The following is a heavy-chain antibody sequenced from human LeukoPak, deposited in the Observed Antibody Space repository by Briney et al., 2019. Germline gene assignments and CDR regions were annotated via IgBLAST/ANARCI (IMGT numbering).Heavy chain of an antibody. CDR2: ISYDGYNK. CDR1: GLLFRSNA. J-gene: IGHJ4*02. V-gene: IGHV3-30-3*01. CDR3: ASPSSDISSWADFDY. Sequence: GGSLRLSCVVSGLLFRSNAMHWVRQTPGKGLEWGSVISYDGYNKYYGDSVKGRFTISRDNSKNTVYVQMNRLREEDTAVYFCASPSSDISSWADFDYWGQGTLVTVSS. D-gene: IGHD6-13*01.